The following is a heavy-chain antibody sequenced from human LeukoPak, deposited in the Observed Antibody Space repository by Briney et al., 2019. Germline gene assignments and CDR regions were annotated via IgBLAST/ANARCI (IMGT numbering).Heavy chain of an antibody. CDR1: GFTFDDYA. J-gene: IGHJ4*02. CDR2: ISWDGGST. CDR3: AKDTVAAAGTGIDY. V-gene: IGHV3-43D*03. Sequence: GGSLRLSCAASGFTFDDYAMHGVRQAPGKGLEWVSLISWDGGSTYYADSVKGRFTISRDNSKNSLYLQMNSLRAEDTALYYCAKDTVAAAGTGIDYWGQGTLVTVSS. D-gene: IGHD6-13*01.